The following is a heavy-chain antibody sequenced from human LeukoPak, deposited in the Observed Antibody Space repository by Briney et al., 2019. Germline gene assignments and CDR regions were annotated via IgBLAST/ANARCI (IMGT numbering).Heavy chain of an antibody. V-gene: IGHV1-2*02. J-gene: IGHJ6*03. CDR1: GYTFTSYG. CDR3: AREETGPPMTTYYYYYMDV. D-gene: IGHD4-11*01. CDR2: INPNTGGT. Sequence: GASVKVSCKASGYTFTSYGISWVRQAPGQGLEWMGWINPNTGGTKYAQKFQGRVTLTRDTSISTAYVELSRLRFDDTAVYYCAREETGPPMTTYYYYYMDVWGKGTTVTVSS.